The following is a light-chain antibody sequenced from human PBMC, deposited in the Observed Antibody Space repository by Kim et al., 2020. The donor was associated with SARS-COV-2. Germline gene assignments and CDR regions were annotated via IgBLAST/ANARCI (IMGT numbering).Light chain of an antibody. Sequence: SYELTQPLSVSVALGQTARITCGGNNIGSKNVHWYQQKPGQAPVLVIYRDTNRPSGIPERFSGSNSGNTATLTISRAQAGDEADYYCQVWDSSTVIFGRGTQLIVL. CDR2: RDT. CDR1: NIGSKN. CDR3: QVWDSSTVI. V-gene: IGLV3-9*01. J-gene: IGLJ2*01.